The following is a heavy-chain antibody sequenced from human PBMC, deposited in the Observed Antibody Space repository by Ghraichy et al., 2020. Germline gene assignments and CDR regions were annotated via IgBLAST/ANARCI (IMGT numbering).Heavy chain of an antibody. V-gene: IGHV4-34*01. CDR2: INHSGST. D-gene: IGHD2-2*01. J-gene: IGHJ6*03. CDR1: GGSFSGYY. CDR3: ARGSGYCSSTSCFIEEGYYMDV. Sequence: SETLSLTCAVYGGSFSGYYWNWIRQPPGKGLEWIGEINHSGSTNYNPSLKSRVTISVDTSNNQFSLKLSSVTAADTAVFYCARGSGYCSSTSCFIEEGYYMDVWGKGTTVTVSS.